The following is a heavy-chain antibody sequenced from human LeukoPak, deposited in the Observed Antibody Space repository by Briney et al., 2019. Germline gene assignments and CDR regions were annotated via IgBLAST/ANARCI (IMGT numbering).Heavy chain of an antibody. CDR3: ARLPSATALGYCSGGSCYSHAPFDY. CDR2: IYYSGST. Sequence: SETLSLTCTVSGGSISSYYWSWIPQPPGKGLEWIGYIYYSGSTNYNPSLKSRVTISVDTSKNQFSLKLSSVTAADTAVYYCARLPSATALGYCSGGSCYSHAPFDYWGQGTLVTVSS. V-gene: IGHV4-59*08. J-gene: IGHJ4*02. D-gene: IGHD2-15*01. CDR1: GGSISSYY.